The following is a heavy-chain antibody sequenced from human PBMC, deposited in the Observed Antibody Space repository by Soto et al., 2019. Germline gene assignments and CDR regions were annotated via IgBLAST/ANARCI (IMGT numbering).Heavy chain of an antibody. J-gene: IGHJ6*02. CDR1: GYRFTSSG. V-gene: IGHV1-18*04. Sequence: QVHLVQSGGEVKKPGASVKVSCKASGYRFTSSGVSWVRQAPGQGLEWMGWISAYNGNTLYAQKFKGRVTMTTDTSTSTAYMELGSLRSVDTAVYYCATDPYCGSAPGCSALDAWGQGTTVTVSS. CDR3: ATDPYCGSAPGCSALDA. CDR2: ISAYNGNT. D-gene: IGHD2-21*01.